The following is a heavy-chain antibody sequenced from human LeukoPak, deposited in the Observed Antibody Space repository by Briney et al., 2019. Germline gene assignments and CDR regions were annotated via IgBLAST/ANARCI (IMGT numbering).Heavy chain of an antibody. V-gene: IGHV1-2*02. Sequence: ASVKVSCKASGYTFTGYYMHWVRQAPGQGLEWMGWINPNSGGTNYAQKFQGRVTMTRDTSISTAYMELSRLRSDDTAVYYCARVGFRGYDFFYFDYWGQGTLVTVSS. D-gene: IGHD5-12*01. CDR3: ARVGFRGYDFFYFDY. CDR1: GYTFTGYY. CDR2: INPNSGGT. J-gene: IGHJ4*02.